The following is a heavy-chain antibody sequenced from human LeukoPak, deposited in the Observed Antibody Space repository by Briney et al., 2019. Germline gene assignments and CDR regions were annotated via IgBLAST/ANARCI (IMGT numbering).Heavy chain of an antibody. CDR2: ITSSGSYI. V-gene: IGHV3-21*06. J-gene: IGHJ6*03. D-gene: IGHD1-26*01. CDR1: GFSFSNYN. CDR3: ARDPYSGTYGGYYYYYMDV. Sequence: GGSLRLSCAASGFSFSNYNMNWARQAPGKGLEWVSSITSSGSYIYYADSVKGRFTISRDNAENSLYLQMNSLRAKGTAVYYCARDPYSGTYGGYYYYYMDVWGKGTTVTVSS.